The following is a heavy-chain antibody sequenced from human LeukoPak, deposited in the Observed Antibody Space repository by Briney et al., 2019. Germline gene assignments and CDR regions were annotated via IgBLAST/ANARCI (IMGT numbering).Heavy chain of an antibody. CDR2: AKNKVNSYTT. V-gene: IGHV3-72*01. D-gene: IGHD1-26*01. J-gene: IGHJ4*02. CDR1: GFIFSDHY. CDR3: ARGPTGVGAGYYFDY. Sequence: GGSLRLSCAASGFIFSDHYMDWVRQAPGKGLEWVGRAKNKVNSYTTLYAASVKGRFTISRDDSKNSLYLQMNSLRAEDTAVYYCARGPTGVGAGYYFDYWGQGTLVTVSS.